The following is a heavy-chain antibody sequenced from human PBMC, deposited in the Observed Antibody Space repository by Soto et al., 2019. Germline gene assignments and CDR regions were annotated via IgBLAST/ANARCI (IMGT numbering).Heavy chain of an antibody. J-gene: IGHJ3*01. D-gene: IGHD3-10*01. V-gene: IGHV4-34*02. CDR3: ASPLMWFDQTVAFDP. CDR1: GGSFSGYH. CDR2: INHTGHV. Sequence: QVQLQQWGAGLLKPSETLSLTCGVYGGSFSGYHWSWIRQTPGKGLEWIGQINHTGHVNYNPSLKSLLTLSVAPSTKQFSLRLSSVTAAATAVYYCASPLMWFDQTVAFDPCGQGTTVTVSS.